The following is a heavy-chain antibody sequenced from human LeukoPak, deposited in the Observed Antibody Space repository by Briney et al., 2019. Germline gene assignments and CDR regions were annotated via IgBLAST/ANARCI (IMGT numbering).Heavy chain of an antibody. CDR3: ARANSSSWKQGGWFDP. J-gene: IGHJ5*02. V-gene: IGHV4-59*01. D-gene: IGHD6-13*01. CDR1: GGSISNYY. Sequence: SETLSLTCTVSGGSISNYYWSWIRQPPGKGLEWIGYIYYSGSTNYNPSLKSRVTISVDTSKNHFSLKLSSVTAADTAVYYCARANSSSWKQGGWFDPWGQGALVTVSS. CDR2: IYYSGST.